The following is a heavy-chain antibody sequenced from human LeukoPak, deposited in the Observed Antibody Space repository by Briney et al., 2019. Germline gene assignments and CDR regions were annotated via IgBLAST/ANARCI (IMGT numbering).Heavy chain of an antibody. Sequence: PSETLSLTCTVSGGSISNYYWSWIRQTPGKGLEWIGCFYYSGSTNYNPSLKSRVIISVDTSKNQFSLKLSSVTAADTAVYYCARGASPGDYWGQGTLVTVSS. V-gene: IGHV4-59*01. CDR3: ARGASPGDY. J-gene: IGHJ4*02. CDR2: FYYSGST. CDR1: GGSISNYY.